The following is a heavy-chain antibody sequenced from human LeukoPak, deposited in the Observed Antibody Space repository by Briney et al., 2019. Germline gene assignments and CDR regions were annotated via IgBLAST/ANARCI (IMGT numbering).Heavy chain of an antibody. CDR2: IIPIFGTA. V-gene: IGHV1-69*01. Sequence: GSSVKVSCKTSGGTFSRCALSWVRQAPGQGLEWMGGIIPIFGTADYAQKFQGRVTIMADESTSTAYMELSSLKSEDTAVYYCARHMTTVVSTMGYYYGMDVWGQGTTVTVSS. CDR1: GGTFSRCA. CDR3: ARHMTTVVSTMGYYYGMDV. D-gene: IGHD4-23*01. J-gene: IGHJ6*02.